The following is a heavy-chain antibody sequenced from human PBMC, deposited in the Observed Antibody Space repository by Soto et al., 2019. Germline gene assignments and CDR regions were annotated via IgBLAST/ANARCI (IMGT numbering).Heavy chain of an antibody. CDR3: AKASGGSMVATSPYYYGMDV. CDR1: GFTFSSYA. J-gene: IGHJ6*02. CDR2: ISGSGGST. V-gene: IGHV3-23*01. D-gene: IGHD5-12*01. Sequence: EVQLLESGGGLVQPGGSLRLSCAASGFTFSSYAMSWVRQAPGKGLEWVSAISGSGGSTYYADSVKGRFTISRDNSKNTLYLQMNSLRAEDTAVYYCAKASGGSMVATSPYYYGMDVWGQGTTVTVSS.